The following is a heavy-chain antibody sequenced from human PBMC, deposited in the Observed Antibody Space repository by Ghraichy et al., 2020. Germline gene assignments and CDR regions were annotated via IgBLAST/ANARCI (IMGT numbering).Heavy chain of an antibody. CDR2: INHSGST. J-gene: IGHJ4*02. V-gene: IGHV4-34*01. CDR1: GGSFSGYY. Sequence: SETLSLTCAVYGGSFSGYYWSWIRQPPGKGLEWIGEINHSGSTNYNPSLKSRVTISVDTSKNQFSLKLSSVTAADTAVYYCARVVKGEAVNADYWGQGTLVTVSS. CDR3: ARVVKGEAVNADY. D-gene: IGHD3-10*01.